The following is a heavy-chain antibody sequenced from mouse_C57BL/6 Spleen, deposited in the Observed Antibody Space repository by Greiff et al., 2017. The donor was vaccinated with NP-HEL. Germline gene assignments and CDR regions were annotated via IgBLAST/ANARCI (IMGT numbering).Heavy chain of an antibody. J-gene: IGHJ4*01. CDR1: GYTFTSYW. V-gene: IGHV1-72*01. Sequence: QVQLQQPGAELVKPGASVKLSCKASGYTFTSYWMHWVKQRPGRGLEWIGRIYPNSGGTKYNEKFKSKATLTVDKPSSTAYMQLSSLTSEDSAVYDCAGGICYDYGDYAMDYWGQGTSVTVSS. CDR2: IYPNSGGT. CDR3: AGGICYDYGDYAMDY. D-gene: IGHD2-4*01.